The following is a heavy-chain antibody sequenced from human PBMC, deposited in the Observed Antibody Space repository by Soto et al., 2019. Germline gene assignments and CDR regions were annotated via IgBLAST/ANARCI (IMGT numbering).Heavy chain of an antibody. J-gene: IGHJ6*02. D-gene: IGHD6-13*01. Sequence: SETLSLTCTVSGGSISSDYWSWIRQPPGKGLEWIGYIYYSGSTNYNPSLKSRVTISVDTSKNQFSLKLSSVTAADTAVYYCARDTAAGTYYYYYYGMDVWGQGTTVTVSS. CDR3: ARDTAAGTYYYYYYGMDV. CDR2: IYYSGST. V-gene: IGHV4-59*12. CDR1: GGSISSDY.